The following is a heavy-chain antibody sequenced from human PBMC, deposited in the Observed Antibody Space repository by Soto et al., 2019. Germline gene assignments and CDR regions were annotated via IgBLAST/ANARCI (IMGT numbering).Heavy chain of an antibody. CDR1: GYNFRDYY. CDR2: ITPNTGDR. CDR3: ARLGDRKSSPAWIDP. J-gene: IGHJ5*02. V-gene: IGHV1-2*02. Sequence: GPSVKVSCKASGYNFRDYYLHWVRQAPGLGLEWMGWITPNTGDRDYAQRFQSRITLTTDTSLDTAYMEINGLTLDDTAIYYCARLGDRKSSPAWIDPWAQEAVVPVS. D-gene: IGHD1-26*01.